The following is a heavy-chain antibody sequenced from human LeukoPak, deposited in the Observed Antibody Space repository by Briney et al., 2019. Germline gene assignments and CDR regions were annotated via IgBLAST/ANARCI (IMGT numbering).Heavy chain of an antibody. CDR3: ARRNYPYYFDC. Sequence: SETLSLTCTVSGGSINSRNNYWGWIRQPPGKGLEWIAIISDTGTTYYSPSLKSRLTISVDTSKNQSSLTLSSVTAADTAVYYCARRNYPYYFDCWGQGTLVTVSS. CDR2: ISDTGTT. J-gene: IGHJ4*02. V-gene: IGHV4-39*01. D-gene: IGHD1-7*01. CDR1: GGSINSRNNY.